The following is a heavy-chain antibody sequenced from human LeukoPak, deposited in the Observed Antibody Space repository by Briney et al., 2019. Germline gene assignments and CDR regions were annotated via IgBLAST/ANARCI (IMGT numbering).Heavy chain of an antibody. J-gene: IGHJ5*02. Sequence: SETLSLTCSVSGGSISSYCWSWIRQPPGKGLEWIGYIYYSGSTNYNPSLKSRVTISVDTSKNQFSLKLSSVTAADTAVYYCARAGGLVVAGTFDPWGQGTLVTVSS. D-gene: IGHD6-19*01. CDR1: GGSISSYC. CDR3: ARAGGLVVAGTFDP. CDR2: IYYSGST. V-gene: IGHV4-59*01.